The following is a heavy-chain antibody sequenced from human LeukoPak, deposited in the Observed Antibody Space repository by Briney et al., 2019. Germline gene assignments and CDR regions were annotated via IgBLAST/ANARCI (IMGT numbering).Heavy chain of an antibody. CDR1: GLTFSSYA. J-gene: IGHJ4*02. V-gene: IGHV3-30*18. CDR2: ISYDGSKK. CDR3: AKSGYDSSGHYYTGH. Sequence: GGSLRLSCAASGLTFSSYAMSWVRQAPGKGLEWVAVISYDGSKKYYADSVKGRLTISRDNSKNTLYLQMDSLRAEDTAVYYCAKSGYDSSGHYYTGHWGQGTLVTVSS. D-gene: IGHD3-22*01.